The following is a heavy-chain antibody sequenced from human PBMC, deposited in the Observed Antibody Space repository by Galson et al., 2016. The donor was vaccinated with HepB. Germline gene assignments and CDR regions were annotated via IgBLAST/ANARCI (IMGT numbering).Heavy chain of an antibody. J-gene: IGHJ3*02. D-gene: IGHD6-19*01. Sequence: SLRLSCAASGFTFSSYYMTWVRQAPGKGLEWVANIMRDGSERYYVDSVKGRFTISRDNAKNSVYLQMNSLRVEDTAVYYCSRVVYYSGWSEAFDMWGQGTMVTVSS. V-gene: IGHV3-7*04. CDR1: GFTFSSYY. CDR2: IMRDGSER. CDR3: SRVVYYSGWSEAFDM.